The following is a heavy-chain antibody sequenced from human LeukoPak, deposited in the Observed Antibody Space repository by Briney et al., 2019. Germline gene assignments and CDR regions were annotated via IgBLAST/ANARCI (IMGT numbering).Heavy chain of an antibody. Sequence: PGGSLRLSCTVSGFTFSTYAMSWVRQAPGKGLEWVSAISSSGSATHFADSVKGRFIISRDNSKNTLYLEMKSLRAEDTALYFCAQDGYCGDTHCYTGAIEMWGQGTMVTVS. D-gene: IGHD2-21*01. V-gene: IGHV3-23*01. J-gene: IGHJ3*02. CDR3: AQDGYCGDTHCYTGAIEM. CDR2: ISSSGSAT. CDR1: GFTFSTYA.